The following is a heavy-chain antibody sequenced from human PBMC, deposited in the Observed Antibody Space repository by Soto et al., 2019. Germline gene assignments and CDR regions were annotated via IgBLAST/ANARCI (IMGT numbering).Heavy chain of an antibody. CDR1: GFTFSRYA. D-gene: IGHD3-22*01. CDR3: ARGWEYYDSSGYYYSYAFDI. Sequence: SLRLSCAASGFTFSRYAMHWVRQAPGKGLEWVAVISYDGSNKYYADSVKGRFTISRDNSKNTLYLQMNSLRAEDTAVYYCARGWEYYDSSGYYYSYAFDIWGQGTMVTVSS. CDR2: ISYDGSNK. J-gene: IGHJ3*02. V-gene: IGHV3-30-3*01.